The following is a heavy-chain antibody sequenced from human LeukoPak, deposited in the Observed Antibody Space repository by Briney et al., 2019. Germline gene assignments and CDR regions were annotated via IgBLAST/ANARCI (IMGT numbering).Heavy chain of an antibody. Sequence: GGSLRLSCAASGFTFSSYSMNWVRQAPGKGLEWVSSISSSSSYIYYADSVKGRFTISRDNSKDTLYLEMNSLRAEDTAVYYCAKGRDSSSRTGFDYWGQGTLVPVSS. D-gene: IGHD6-13*01. CDR1: GFTFSSYS. V-gene: IGHV3-21*04. J-gene: IGHJ4*02. CDR3: AKGRDSSSRTGFDY. CDR2: ISSSSSYI.